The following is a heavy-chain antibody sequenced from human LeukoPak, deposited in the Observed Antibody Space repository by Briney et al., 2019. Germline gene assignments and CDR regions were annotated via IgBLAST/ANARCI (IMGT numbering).Heavy chain of an antibody. J-gene: IGHJ4*02. CDR1: GFIFSGYA. CDR2: ISYDGSNK. Sequence: GGSLRLSCAASGFIFSGYAMHWVRQAPGKGLEWVALISYDGSNKYYADSVKGRFTISRDNSKNTLYLQMNSLRAGDTALYYCATDTNSFGNGYFDYWGQGTLVTVSS. CDR3: ATDTNSFGNGYFDY. D-gene: IGHD5-18*01. V-gene: IGHV3-30*04.